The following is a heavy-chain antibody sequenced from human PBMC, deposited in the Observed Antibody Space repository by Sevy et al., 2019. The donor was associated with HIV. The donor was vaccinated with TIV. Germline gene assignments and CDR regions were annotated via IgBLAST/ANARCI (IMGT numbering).Heavy chain of an antibody. CDR2: IIPIFGTA. Sequence: ASVKVSCKASGGTFSSYAISWVRQAPGQGLEWMGGIIPIFGTANYAQKFQGRVTITADESTSTAYMELSSLRSEDTAVYYCARDRYCSSTSCYTDYYYYGMDVWGQGTMVTVSS. CDR1: GGTFSSYA. J-gene: IGHJ6*02. V-gene: IGHV1-69*13. CDR3: ARDRYCSSTSCYTDYYYYGMDV. D-gene: IGHD2-2*02.